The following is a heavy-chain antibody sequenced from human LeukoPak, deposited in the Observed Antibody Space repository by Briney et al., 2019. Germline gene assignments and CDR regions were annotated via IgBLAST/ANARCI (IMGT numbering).Heavy chain of an antibody. J-gene: IGHJ4*02. CDR2: ISGSGDST. D-gene: IGHD6-13*01. V-gene: IGHV3-23*01. Sequence: GGSLRLSCAASGFTFSSYSMKWVRQAPGKGLEWVSAISGSGDSTYYGDSVKGRFTISRDNSKNTLYLQMNSLRAEDTAVYYCAKTRPLDSSSWSHGDYWGQGTLVTVSS. CDR1: GFTFSSYS. CDR3: AKTRPLDSSSWSHGDY.